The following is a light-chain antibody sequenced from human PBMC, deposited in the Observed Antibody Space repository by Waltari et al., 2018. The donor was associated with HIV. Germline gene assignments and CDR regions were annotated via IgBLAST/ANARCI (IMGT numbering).Light chain of an antibody. J-gene: IGLJ3*02. Sequence: SYELTQPPSVSVSPGQTARIICSGEALPKQYAFWYQQKPGQAPGVVIYKDNERPSGIPERCSGASSGITGTLTISGVQADDEADYYCQAADSSGTYWVFGGGTKLTVL. CDR3: QAADSSGTYWV. CDR2: KDN. V-gene: IGLV3-25*03. CDR1: ALPKQY.